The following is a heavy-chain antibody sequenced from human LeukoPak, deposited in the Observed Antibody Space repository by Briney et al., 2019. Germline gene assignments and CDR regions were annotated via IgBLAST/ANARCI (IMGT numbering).Heavy chain of an antibody. CDR2: ISSSSYI. J-gene: IGHJ4*02. CDR3: ARDGSYYGSGSYYNGLDY. CDR1: GFTFSSYS. Sequence: PGGSLRLSCAASGFTFSSYSMNWVRQAPGKGLEWVSSISSSSYIYYADSVKGRFTISRDNAKNSLYLQMNSLRAEDTAVYYCARDGSYYGSGSYYNGLDYWGQGTLVTVSS. D-gene: IGHD3-10*01. V-gene: IGHV3-21*01.